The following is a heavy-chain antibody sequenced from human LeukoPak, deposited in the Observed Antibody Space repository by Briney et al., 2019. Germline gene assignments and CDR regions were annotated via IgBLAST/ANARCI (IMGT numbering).Heavy chain of an antibody. Sequence: GGSLRLACATSGFTFSTFWMHWVRQAPGKGLVWVSRINHDGSSTNYADSVKGRFTISRDNAKNTLYLQMNSLRAEDTAVYYCVRDWGYDSSGYWQKYFDTWGQGTLVTVSS. CDR3: VRDWGYDSSGYWQKYFDT. V-gene: IGHV3-74*01. CDR2: INHDGSST. CDR1: GFTFSTFW. D-gene: IGHD3-22*01. J-gene: IGHJ4*02.